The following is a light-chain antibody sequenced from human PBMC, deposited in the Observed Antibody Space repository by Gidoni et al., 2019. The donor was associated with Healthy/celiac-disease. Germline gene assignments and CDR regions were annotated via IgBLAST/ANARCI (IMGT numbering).Light chain of an antibody. CDR1: QDISNY. CDR3: QQYDNLPG. CDR2: DAT. Sequence: DVQMTQSPSSLSASVGDRVTITCQASQDISNYLNWYQQKPGKAPKLLIYDATNLETGVPSRFSGSGSGTDFTFTISSLQAEDIATYYWQQYDNLPGFGGGTKVEIK. V-gene: IGKV1-33*01. J-gene: IGKJ4*01.